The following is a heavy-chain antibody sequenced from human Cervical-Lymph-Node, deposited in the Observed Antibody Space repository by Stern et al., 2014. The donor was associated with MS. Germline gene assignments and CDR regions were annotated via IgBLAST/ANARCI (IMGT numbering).Heavy chain of an antibody. CDR1: GFTFNTFT. V-gene: IGHV3-21*01. D-gene: IGHD3-22*01. Sequence: EVQLVESGGGLVKPGGSLRLSCEASGFTFNTFTMNWVRQAPGKGLEWVSSISSGGNYIHYIDSVKGRFSISRDKAKNSLFLQMNSLRAEDTAVYYCARDYYDSSGLDYWGQGTLVTVSS. CDR2: ISSGGNYI. J-gene: IGHJ4*02. CDR3: ARDYYDSSGLDY.